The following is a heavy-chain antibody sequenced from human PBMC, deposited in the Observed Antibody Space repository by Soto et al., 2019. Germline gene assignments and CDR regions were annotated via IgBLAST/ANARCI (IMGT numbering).Heavy chain of an antibody. CDR3: ARVVRYYYGSVSYSSGIDY. Sequence: SETLSLTCTVSGASINNYYWTWIRQPPGKGLEWIGYSYHGGTTDYNPSLKSRVTISVDTSKNQFSLKLTSVTAADTAVYYRARVVRYYYGSVSYSSGIDYWRQGALVTVSS. CDR2: SYHGGTT. D-gene: IGHD3-10*01. CDR1: GASINNYY. V-gene: IGHV4-59*01. J-gene: IGHJ4*02.